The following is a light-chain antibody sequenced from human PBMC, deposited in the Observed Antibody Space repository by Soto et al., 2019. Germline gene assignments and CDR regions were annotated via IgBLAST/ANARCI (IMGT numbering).Light chain of an antibody. CDR3: QQYGSSPIT. V-gene: IGKV3-20*01. Sequence: EVVLTQSPGTLSLSPGERATLSCRATQSVSSGYLAWYKQKPGQAPRLLIYGASSRATGIPDRFSGSGSGTDFTLTISRLEPEDSAVYYCQQYGSSPITFGQGTRLEI. J-gene: IGKJ5*01. CDR2: GAS. CDR1: QSVSSGY.